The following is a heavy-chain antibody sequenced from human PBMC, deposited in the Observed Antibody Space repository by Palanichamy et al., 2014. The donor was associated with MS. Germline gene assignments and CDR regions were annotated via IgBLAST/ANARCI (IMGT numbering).Heavy chain of an antibody. CDR2: INHSGST. Sequence: QVQLQQWGGRTVEAFGDPVPHLRCLWWVLQWLLLELDPPAPTGRGLEWIGEINHSGSTNYNPSLKSRVTISVDTSKNQFSLKLSSVTAADTAVYYCARGGKVVAATDFDYWGQGTLVTVSS. D-gene: IGHD2-15*01. CDR1: WVLQWLL. V-gene: IGHV4-34*01. J-gene: IGHJ4*02. CDR3: ARGGKVVAATDFDY.